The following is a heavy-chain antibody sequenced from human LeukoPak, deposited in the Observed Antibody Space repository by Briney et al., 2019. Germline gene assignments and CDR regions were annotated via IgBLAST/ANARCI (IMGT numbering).Heavy chain of an antibody. Sequence: GGSLRLSCAASGFTSSSYWMSWVRQAPGKGLEWVANIKQDGSEKYYVDSVKGRFTISRDNAKNSLYLKMNSLRAEDTAVYYCARVNLLGGQGTLVTVSS. CDR3: ARVNLL. J-gene: IGHJ4*02. CDR2: IKQDGSEK. V-gene: IGHV3-7*01. CDR1: GFTSSSYW. D-gene: IGHD1-14*01.